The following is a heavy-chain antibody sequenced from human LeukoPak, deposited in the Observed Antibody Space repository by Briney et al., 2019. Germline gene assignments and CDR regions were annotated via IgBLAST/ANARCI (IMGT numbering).Heavy chain of an antibody. D-gene: IGHD3-10*01. CDR1: GYTFTSYG. V-gene: IGHV1-18*01. J-gene: IGHJ5*02. CDR2: ISAYNGNT. CDR3: ARPIWFGVSHFGRFDP. Sequence: ASVKVSCKASGYTFTSYGISWVRQAPGQGLEWMGWISAYNGNTNYAQKLRGRVTMTTDTSTSTAYMELRSLRSDDTAVYYCARPIWFGVSHFGRFDPWGQGTLVTVSS.